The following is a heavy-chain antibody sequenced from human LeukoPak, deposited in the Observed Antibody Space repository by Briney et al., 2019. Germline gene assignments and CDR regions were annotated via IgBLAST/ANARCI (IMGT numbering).Heavy chain of an antibody. Sequence: GGSLRLSCAASGFTFSSYSMNWVRQAPGRGLEWVSSISSSSSYIYYADSVKGRFTISRDNAKNSLYLQMNSLRAEDTAVYYCARGDGSGNRYYYGMDVWGQGTTVTVSS. J-gene: IGHJ6*02. CDR2: ISSSSSYI. D-gene: IGHD3-10*01. CDR3: ARGDGSGNRYYYGMDV. CDR1: GFTFSSYS. V-gene: IGHV3-21*01.